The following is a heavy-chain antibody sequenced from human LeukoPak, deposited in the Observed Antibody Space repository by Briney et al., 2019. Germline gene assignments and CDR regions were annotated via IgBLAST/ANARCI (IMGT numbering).Heavy chain of an antibody. J-gene: IGHJ4*02. Sequence: ASVKVSCKASGYTFTNYYMHWVRQAPGQGLEWMGVINPSGGSTRYAQKFQGRVTMTRDTSTSTVYMELSSLRSEDTAVYSCARGYCSGGNCYYFDYWGQGTQVIVSS. V-gene: IGHV1-46*01. CDR3: ARGYCSGGNCYYFDY. D-gene: IGHD2-15*01. CDR1: GYTFTNYY. CDR2: INPSGGST.